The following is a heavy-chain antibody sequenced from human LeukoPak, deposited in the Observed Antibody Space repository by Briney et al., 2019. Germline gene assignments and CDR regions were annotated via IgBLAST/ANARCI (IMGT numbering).Heavy chain of an antibody. D-gene: IGHD2-2*01. CDR3: ANSVVPAASLDY. Sequence: GGSLRLSCAASGFTFSNYWVHWVRQAAGKGLLWVSRINSDGTSTSHADFVEGRFSISRDNAKNTVSLQMNSLRAEDTAVYYCANSVVPAASLDYWGQGTLVTVSS. J-gene: IGHJ4*02. V-gene: IGHV3-74*01. CDR1: GFTFSNYW. CDR2: INSDGTST.